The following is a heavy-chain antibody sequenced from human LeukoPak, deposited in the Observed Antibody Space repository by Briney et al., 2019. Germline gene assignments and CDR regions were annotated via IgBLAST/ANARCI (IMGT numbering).Heavy chain of an antibody. D-gene: IGHD2-2*01. J-gene: IGHJ4*02. CDR2: ISSSSSYI. CDR3: ARDPVVPAAFDY. CDR1: GFTFSSYS. V-gene: IGHV3-21*01. Sequence: PGGSLRLSCAASGFTFSSYSMNWVRQAPGKGLEWVSSISSSSSYIYYADSVKGRFTISRDNAKNSLYLQMNSLRAEDTAVYYCARDPVVPAAFDYWGQGTLVTVSS.